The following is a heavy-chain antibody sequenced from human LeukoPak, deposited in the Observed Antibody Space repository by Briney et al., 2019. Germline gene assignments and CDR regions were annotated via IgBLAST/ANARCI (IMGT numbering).Heavy chain of an antibody. CDR3: AKDGGLWVSAHWGDS. V-gene: IGHV3-23*01. CDR1: GFTFSSYT. D-gene: IGHD7-27*01. CDR2: ITTSDGNT. Sequence: LGGSLRLSCAASGFTFSSYTMSWVRPAPGKGLEWVSTITTSDGNTYYADSVKGRFTVSRDNSKNTLFLQMNSLRAEDTAVYYCAKDGGLWVSAHWGDSWGRGTLVTVSS. J-gene: IGHJ4*02.